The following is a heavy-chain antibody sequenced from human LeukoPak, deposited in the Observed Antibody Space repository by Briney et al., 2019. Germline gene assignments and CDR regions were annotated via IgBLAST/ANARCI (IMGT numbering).Heavy chain of an antibody. CDR1: GFTFSSYG. CDR2: MDQDGSDK. V-gene: IGHV3-7*01. Sequence: GGSLRLSFAASGFTFSSYGMHWVRQAPGKGLEWVANMDQDGSDKNYVGSVTGRFTISRDDAKNSLYLQMNSLRAEDTAVYYCARESTSERPGYWGQGTLVTVSS. D-gene: IGHD5/OR15-5a*01. J-gene: IGHJ4*02. CDR3: ARESTSERPGY.